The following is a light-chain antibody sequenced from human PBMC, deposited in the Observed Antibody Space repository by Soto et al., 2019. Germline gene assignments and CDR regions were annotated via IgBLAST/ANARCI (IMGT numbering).Light chain of an antibody. Sequence: QPVLTQSPSASASLGASVKLTCTLSSGHSSYAIAWHQQQPEKGPRYLMTLNSDGSHSKGDGIPDRFSGSSSGAERYLTISSLQSEDEADYSCQTWGTGIVVFGGGTKLTVL. V-gene: IGLV4-69*01. CDR3: QTWGTGIVV. CDR2: LNSDGSH. CDR1: SGHSSYA. J-gene: IGLJ2*01.